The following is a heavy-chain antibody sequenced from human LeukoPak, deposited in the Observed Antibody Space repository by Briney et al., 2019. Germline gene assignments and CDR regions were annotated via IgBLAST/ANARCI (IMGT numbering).Heavy chain of an antibody. CDR2: INPNSGGT. J-gene: IGHJ6*02. D-gene: IGHD3-10*01. Sequence: ASVTVSCKASGYTFTDYYVHWVRQAPGQGLEWMGRINPNSGGTNYAQKFQGRVTMTRDTSISTAYMELNRLISDDTALYYCARELGDGSGGMDVWGQGTTVIVSS. CDR3: ARELGDGSGGMDV. V-gene: IGHV1-2*06. CDR1: GYTFTDYY.